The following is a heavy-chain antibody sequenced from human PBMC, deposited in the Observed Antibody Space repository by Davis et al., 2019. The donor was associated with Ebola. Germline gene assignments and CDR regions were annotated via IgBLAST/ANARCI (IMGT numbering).Heavy chain of an antibody. Sequence: ASVKVSCKASGYTFTGYYMHWVRQAPGQGLEWMGWINPNSGGTNYAQKFQGWVTMTRDTSISTAYMELSRLRSDDTAVYYCARTYYYDSSGYPYYYYGMDVWGQGTTVTVSS. CDR2: INPNSGGT. CDR1: GYTFTGYY. D-gene: IGHD3-22*01. CDR3: ARTYYYDSSGYPYYYYGMDV. J-gene: IGHJ6*02. V-gene: IGHV1-2*04.